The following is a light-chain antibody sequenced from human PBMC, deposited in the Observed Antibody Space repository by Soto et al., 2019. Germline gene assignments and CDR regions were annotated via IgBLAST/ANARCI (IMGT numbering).Light chain of an antibody. CDR3: QQRSNWRIT. Sequence: EIVLTQSPATLSLSPGERATLSCRASQRVSSYLAWYQQKPGQAPTLLIYDASNRATGIPARFSGSGSGTEFTLTISSLEPEDFAVYYCQQRSNWRITFGQGTRLEIK. J-gene: IGKJ5*01. CDR1: QRVSSY. CDR2: DAS. V-gene: IGKV3-11*01.